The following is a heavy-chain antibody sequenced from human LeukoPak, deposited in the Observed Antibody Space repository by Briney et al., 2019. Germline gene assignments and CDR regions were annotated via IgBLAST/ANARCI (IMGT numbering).Heavy chain of an antibody. J-gene: IGHJ4*02. Sequence: SGGSLRLSCAASGFTFSTYEMTWVRQAPGKGLEWISYISSSGSTIYYADSVKGRFTISRDNAKNSLYLQMNSLRAEDTAVYYCAREGMYYFDYWDQGTLVTVSS. CDR3: AREGMYYFDY. CDR2: ISSSGSTI. CDR1: GFTFSTYE. V-gene: IGHV3-48*03.